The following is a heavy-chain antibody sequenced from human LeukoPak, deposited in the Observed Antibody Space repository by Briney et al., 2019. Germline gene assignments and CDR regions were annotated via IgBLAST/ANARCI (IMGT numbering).Heavy chain of an antibody. CDR1: GYTFTSYY. Sequence: GASVKVSCKASGYTFTSYYMHWVRQAPGQGLEWMGIINPSGGSTSYAQKFQGRVTMTTDTSTSTAYMELRSLRSDDTAVYYCARSPAAGTDGWFDPWGQGTLVTVSS. D-gene: IGHD6-13*01. CDR2: INPSGGST. CDR3: ARSPAAGTDGWFDP. V-gene: IGHV1-46*01. J-gene: IGHJ5*02.